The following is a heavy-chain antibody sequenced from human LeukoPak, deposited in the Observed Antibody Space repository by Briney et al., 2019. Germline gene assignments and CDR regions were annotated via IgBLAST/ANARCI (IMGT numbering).Heavy chain of an antibody. Sequence: LSLTCAVYGGSFSGYYWSWIRQPPGKGLEWVSYISSSGSSIYYADSVKGRFTISRDNTKNSLYLQMNSLRAEDTAVYYCAIFSAAGNWGQGTLVTVSS. D-gene: IGHD6-13*01. CDR1: GGSFSGYY. CDR3: AIFSAAGN. CDR2: ISSSGSSI. V-gene: IGHV3-11*01. J-gene: IGHJ4*02.